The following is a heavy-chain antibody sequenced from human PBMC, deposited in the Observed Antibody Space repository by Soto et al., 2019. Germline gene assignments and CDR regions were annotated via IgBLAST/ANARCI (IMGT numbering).Heavy chain of an antibody. CDR1: GFTFSSYG. J-gene: IGHJ6*02. D-gene: IGHD2-2*02. Sequence: PGGSLRLSCAASGFTFSSYGMHWVRQAPGKGLEWVAVIWYDGSNKYYADSVKGRFTISRDNSKNTLYLQMNSLRAEGTAVYYCARDIVVVPAAIRMRYYYYGMDVWGQGTTVTVSS. CDR3: ARDIVVVPAAIRMRYYYYGMDV. CDR2: IWYDGSNK. V-gene: IGHV3-33*01.